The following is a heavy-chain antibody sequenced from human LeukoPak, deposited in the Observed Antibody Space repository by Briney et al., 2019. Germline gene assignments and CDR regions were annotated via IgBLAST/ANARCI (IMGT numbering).Heavy chain of an antibody. V-gene: IGHV3-23*01. Sequence: GGSLRLSCAASGFSFSSNAMSWVRQAPARGLEWVSSIRGNGDTFYADSVKGRSTLSRDDSRNTVYLHLNHLRVEDSAVYYCARACWSSNADAVWWGQGTLVTVSS. J-gene: IGHJ4*02. CDR3: ARACWSSNADAVW. CDR2: IRGNGDT. D-gene: IGHD3-3*01. CDR1: GFSFSSNA.